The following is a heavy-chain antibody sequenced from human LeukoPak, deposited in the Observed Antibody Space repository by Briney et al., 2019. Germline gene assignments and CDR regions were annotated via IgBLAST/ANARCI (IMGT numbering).Heavy chain of an antibody. CDR1: GGSISSRSYY. CDR3: ARGAAAGYYYMDV. CDR2: IYYSGSS. Sequence: SETLSLTCTVSGGSISSRSYYWGCIRQPPGKGLEWIGSIYYSGSSYYNPSLKSRVTISVDTSKNQFSLKLSSVTAADTAVYYCARGAAAGYYYMDVWGKGTTVTVSS. D-gene: IGHD6-13*01. J-gene: IGHJ6*03. V-gene: IGHV4-39*07.